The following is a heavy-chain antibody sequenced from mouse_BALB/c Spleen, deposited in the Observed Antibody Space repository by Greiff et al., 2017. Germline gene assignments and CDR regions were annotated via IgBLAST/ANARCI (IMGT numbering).Heavy chain of an antibody. CDR2: INPSTGYT. V-gene: IGHV1-7*01. CDR1: GYTFTSYW. J-gene: IGHJ4*01. Sequence: QVQLQQSGAELAKPGASVKMSCKASGYTFTSYWMHWVKQRPGQGLEWIGYINPSTGYTEYNQKFKDKATLTADKSSSTAYMQLSSLTSEDSAVYYCARSSSIYYGNYDYAMDYWGQGTSVTVSS. CDR3: ARSSSIYYGNYDYAMDY. D-gene: IGHD2-1*01.